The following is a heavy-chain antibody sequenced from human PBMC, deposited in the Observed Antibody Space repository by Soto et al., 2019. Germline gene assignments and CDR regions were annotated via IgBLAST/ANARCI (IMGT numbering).Heavy chain of an antibody. CDR3: AGGGTYYYYYGMDV. CDR2: IYYSGST. Sequence: QVQLQESGPGLVKPSQTLSLTCTVSGGYISSGGYYWSWIRQHPGKGLEWIGYIYYSGSTYYNPSLKDRVTITVDTSKNQFSLKLSAVTAADTAVYYCAGGGTYYYYYGMDVWGQGTTVTASS. V-gene: IGHV4-31*03. CDR1: GGYISSGGYY. D-gene: IGHD1-1*01. J-gene: IGHJ6*02.